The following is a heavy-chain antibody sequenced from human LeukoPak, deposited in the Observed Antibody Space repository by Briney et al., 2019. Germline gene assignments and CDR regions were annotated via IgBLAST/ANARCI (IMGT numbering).Heavy chain of an antibody. CDR3: ARGMGRGINDY. J-gene: IGHJ4*02. CDR2: IYHSGST. D-gene: IGHD3-10*01. CDR1: GGSISSGGYS. V-gene: IGHV4-30-2*01. Sequence: SETLSLTCAVSGGSISSGGYSWSWIRQPPGKGLEWIGYIYHSGSTYYNPSLKSRVTISVDRSKNQFSLKLSSVTAADTAVYYCARGMGRGINDYWGQGTLVTISS.